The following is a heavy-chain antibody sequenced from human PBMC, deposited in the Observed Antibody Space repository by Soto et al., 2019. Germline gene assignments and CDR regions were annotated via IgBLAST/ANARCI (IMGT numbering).Heavy chain of an antibody. CDR3: AKDMRRDGYRYGNFKN. CDR2: ITYNGDDI. D-gene: IGHD5-12*01. Sequence: EVRLVESGGGLVQPGTSLTLSCVGSGFDFGDYAMHWVRQAPWKGLEWVAGITYNGDDIDYADSVKGRFSISRDNAEKSLDLQLSGLKPEDTALYFCAKDMRRDGYRYGNFKNWGQGTLVSVSS. V-gene: IGHV3-9*01. CDR1: GFDFGDYA. J-gene: IGHJ4*02.